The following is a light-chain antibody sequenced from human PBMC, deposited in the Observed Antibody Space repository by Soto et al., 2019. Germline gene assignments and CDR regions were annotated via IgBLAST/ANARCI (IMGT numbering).Light chain of an antibody. V-gene: IGKV3-15*01. J-gene: IGKJ4*01. CDR2: ATS. CDR3: QQYGDWPLT. CDR1: QSVGNN. Sequence: TLSVSPGERATLSCRASQSVGNNFAWYQQKPGQAPRLLIFATSTRATGVPARFSGSGSGTEFTLTISSLQSEDFAVYYCQQYGDWPLTFGGGAKVEIE.